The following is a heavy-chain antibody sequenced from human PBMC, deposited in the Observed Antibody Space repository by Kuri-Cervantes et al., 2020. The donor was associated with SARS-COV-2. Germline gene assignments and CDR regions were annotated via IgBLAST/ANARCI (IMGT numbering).Heavy chain of an antibody. D-gene: IGHD3-3*01. CDR1: GYTFTGYY. V-gene: IGHV1-2*02. CDR3: ARGRALTIFGVVTGSYGAFDI. CDR2: INPNSGGT. Sequence: ASVKVSCKASGYTFTGYYMHWVRQAPGQGLEWMGWINPNSGGTNYAQKIQGRVTMTRDTSISTAYMELSRLRSDDTAVYYCARGRALTIFGVVTGSYGAFDIWGQGTMVTVSS. J-gene: IGHJ3*02.